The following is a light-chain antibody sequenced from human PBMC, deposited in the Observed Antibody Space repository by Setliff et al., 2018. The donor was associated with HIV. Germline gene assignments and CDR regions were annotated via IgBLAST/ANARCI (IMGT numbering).Light chain of an antibody. Sequence: QSALAQPRSVSGSPGQSVTISCIGTSSDVGNSNLVSWYQHRPGKAPKLILYNVSKGPSGVPDRFSGSKSGSTASLTISGLQAEDEADYYCCSHAGSYTWVFGGGTKGTVL. CDR2: NVS. CDR1: SSDVGNSNL. J-gene: IGLJ3*02. V-gene: IGLV2-11*01. CDR3: CSHAGSYTWV.